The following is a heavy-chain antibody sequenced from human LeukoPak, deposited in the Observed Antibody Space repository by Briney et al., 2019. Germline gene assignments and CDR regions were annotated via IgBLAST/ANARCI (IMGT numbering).Heavy chain of an antibody. Sequence: PSETLSLTCAVYGGSFSAYYWSWIRQPPGKGLEWIGEVNHSGSTNYNPSLKSRVTISVDTSKNQFSLKLSSVTAADTAVYYCARRSIAARPFDYWGQGTLVTVSS. J-gene: IGHJ4*02. CDR2: VNHSGST. D-gene: IGHD6-6*01. V-gene: IGHV4-34*01. CDR3: ARRSIAARPFDY. CDR1: GGSFSAYY.